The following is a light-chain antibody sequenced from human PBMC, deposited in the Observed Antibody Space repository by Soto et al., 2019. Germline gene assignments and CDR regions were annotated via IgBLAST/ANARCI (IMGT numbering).Light chain of an antibody. CDR2: GAS. V-gene: IGKV3-20*01. Sequence: EIVLTQSPGTLSLSPGERATLSCRASQSVSSSYLAWYQQKPGQAPRLLIYGASSRATGIPDRFSGSGSGTDFTLTISRLEPEDFAVYYCQQYGSSSDTFGPGTKVDIK. CDR1: QSVSSSY. CDR3: QQYGSSSDT. J-gene: IGKJ3*01.